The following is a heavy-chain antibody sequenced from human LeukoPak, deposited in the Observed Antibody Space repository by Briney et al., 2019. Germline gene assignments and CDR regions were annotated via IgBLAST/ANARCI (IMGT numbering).Heavy chain of an antibody. J-gene: IGHJ5*02. V-gene: IGHV4-59*01. Sequence: SETLSLTCTVSGGSISSYYWNWIRQPPGKGLEWIGYIYYSGGTNYNPSLKRRVTMLVDTSKNQFSLKLRSVTAADTAVYYCARDPSGSFFNWFDPWGRGTLVTVSS. CDR2: IYYSGGT. CDR3: ARDPSGSFFNWFDP. D-gene: IGHD1-26*01. CDR1: GGSISSYY.